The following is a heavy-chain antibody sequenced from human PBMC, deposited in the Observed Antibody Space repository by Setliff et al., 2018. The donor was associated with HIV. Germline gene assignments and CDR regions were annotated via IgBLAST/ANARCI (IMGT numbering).Heavy chain of an antibody. CDR1: GFIFSNHD. CDR2: IGTGGDT. Sequence: GGSLRLSCEASGFIFSNHDFHWVRQAAAKGLEWVSAIGTGGDTYYVDSVKGRVTISRDNSKNVLYLQMNSLRSDDAAVYFCARDSWAPGAYDGAIDYWGQGTLVTVSS. V-gene: IGHV3-13*01. CDR3: ARDSWAPGAYDGAIDY. J-gene: IGHJ4*02. D-gene: IGHD5-12*01.